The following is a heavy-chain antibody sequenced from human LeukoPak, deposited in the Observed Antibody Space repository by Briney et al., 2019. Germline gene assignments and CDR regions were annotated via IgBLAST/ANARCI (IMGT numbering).Heavy chain of an antibody. Sequence: ASVKVSCKASGYTFTGYYIHWVRQAPGQGLGWMGWINPNSGVTHYPQKFQGRATMTRDTSIRTAYMEVSSLRSDDTAVYYCAKAVVPVISQHYFDYWGQGTLVTVSS. V-gene: IGHV1-2*02. J-gene: IGHJ4*02. CDR3: AKAVVPVISQHYFDY. CDR2: INPNSGVT. D-gene: IGHD3-22*01. CDR1: GYTFTGYY.